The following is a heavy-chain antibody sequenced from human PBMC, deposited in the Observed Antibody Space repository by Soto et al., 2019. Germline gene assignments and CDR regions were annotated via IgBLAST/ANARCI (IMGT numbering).Heavy chain of an antibody. D-gene: IGHD5-18*01. CDR1: GFTFTDCA. J-gene: IGHJ4*02. Sequence: GGSLRLSCAASGFTFTDCAMHWVRQAPGKGLEWVAVISKDGSTKYYADSVKGRFTFSRDNSKNTLFLQMNSLKTEDTAMYYCARDENTAMVHYFDYWGQGALVTVSS. CDR3: ARDENTAMVHYFDY. V-gene: IGHV3-30-3*01. CDR2: ISKDGSTK.